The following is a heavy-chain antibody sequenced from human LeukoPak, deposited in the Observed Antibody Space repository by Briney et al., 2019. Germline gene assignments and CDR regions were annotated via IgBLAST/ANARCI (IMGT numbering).Heavy chain of an antibody. V-gene: IGHV4-38-2*02. D-gene: IGHD6-19*01. Sequence: SETLSLTCTVSGYSISSGYYWGWIRQPPGKGLEWIGSIYHSGSTYYNPSLKSRVTISVDTSKNQFSLKLSSVTAADTAVYYCARVAGSGVRFYYYYMDVWGKGTTVTVSS. CDR1: GYSISSGYY. CDR2: IYHSGST. J-gene: IGHJ6*03. CDR3: ARVAGSGVRFYYYYMDV.